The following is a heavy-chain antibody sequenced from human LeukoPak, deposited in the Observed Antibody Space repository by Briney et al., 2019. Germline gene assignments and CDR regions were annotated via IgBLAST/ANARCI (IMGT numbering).Heavy chain of an antibody. CDR1: GGSISSYY. CDR3: ARDGIFGVVISY. Sequence: SETLSLTCTVSGGSISSYYWSWIPQPPGKGLEWIGYIYYSGSTNYNPSLKSRVTISVDTSKNQFSLKLSSVTAADTAVYYCARDGIFGVVISYWGQGTLVTVSS. V-gene: IGHV4-59*12. CDR2: IYYSGST. J-gene: IGHJ4*02. D-gene: IGHD3-3*01.